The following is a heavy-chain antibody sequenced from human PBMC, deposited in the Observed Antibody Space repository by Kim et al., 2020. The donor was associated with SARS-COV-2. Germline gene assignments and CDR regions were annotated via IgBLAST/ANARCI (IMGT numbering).Heavy chain of an antibody. CDR1: GGTFSSYA. Sequence: SVKVSCKASGGTFSSYAISWVRQAPGQGLEWMGGIIPIFGTANYAQKFQGRVTITADESTSSAYMELSSLRSEDTAVYYCARDDIVVVPAATYNWFDPWGQGTLVTVSS. J-gene: IGHJ5*02. D-gene: IGHD2-2*01. V-gene: IGHV1-69*13. CDR2: IIPIFGTA. CDR3: ARDDIVVVPAATYNWFDP.